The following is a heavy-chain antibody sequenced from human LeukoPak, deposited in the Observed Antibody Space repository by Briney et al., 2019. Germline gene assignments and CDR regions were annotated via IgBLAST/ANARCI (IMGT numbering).Heavy chain of an antibody. V-gene: IGHV3-48*04. Sequence: GGTLRLSCAASGFTFSSYGMSWVRQAPGKGLEWVSYISSSGNTMYYADSVKGRFTISRDNAKKSLFLQMNSLRSDDTAVYYCARDHGGSYYGNWFDPWGQGTLVTVSS. D-gene: IGHD1-26*01. CDR2: ISSSGNTM. CDR1: GFTFSSYG. CDR3: ARDHGGSYYGNWFDP. J-gene: IGHJ5*02.